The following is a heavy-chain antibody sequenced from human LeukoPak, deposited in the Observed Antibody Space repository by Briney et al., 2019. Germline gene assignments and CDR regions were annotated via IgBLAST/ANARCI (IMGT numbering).Heavy chain of an antibody. Sequence: GGSLRLSCTTSGFNFRAYWMGWVRQAPGKGLEWVSYISSSGSTIYYADSVKGRFTISRDNAKNSLYLQMNSLRAEDTAVYYCARDLYYDSSGYYFGYWGQGTLVTVSS. D-gene: IGHD3-22*01. CDR2: ISSSGSTI. V-gene: IGHV3-11*01. CDR3: ARDLYYDSSGYYFGY. CDR1: GFNFRAYW. J-gene: IGHJ4*02.